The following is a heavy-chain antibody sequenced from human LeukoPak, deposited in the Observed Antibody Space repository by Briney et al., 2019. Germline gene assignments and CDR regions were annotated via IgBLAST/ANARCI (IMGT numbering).Heavy chain of an antibody. CDR3: ARYCSSTSCYTGTAFDY. D-gene: IGHD2-2*02. CDR2: IIPIFGTA. Sequence: SVEVSCKASGGTFSSYAISWVRQAPGQGLEWMGGIIPIFGTANYAQKFQGRVTITADESTSTAYMELSSLRSEDTAVYYCARYCSSTSCYTGTAFDYWGQGTLVTVSS. J-gene: IGHJ4*02. V-gene: IGHV1-69*13. CDR1: GGTFSSYA.